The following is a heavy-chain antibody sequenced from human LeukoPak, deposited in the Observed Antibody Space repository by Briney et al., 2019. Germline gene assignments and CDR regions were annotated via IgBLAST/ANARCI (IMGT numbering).Heavy chain of an antibody. Sequence: PSETLSLTCTVSGGSFAGRRDYWGWVRQSPRKGLEWLASIYYDGTTYYNPSLRSRVTISVDTSRRQFSLTLTSVTATDTAVYYCARPNDILTTHWFDTWGQGALVTVSS. CDR3: ARPNDILTTHWFDT. CDR2: IYYDGTT. J-gene: IGHJ5*02. V-gene: IGHV4-39*01. CDR1: GGSFAGRRDY. D-gene: IGHD1-1*01.